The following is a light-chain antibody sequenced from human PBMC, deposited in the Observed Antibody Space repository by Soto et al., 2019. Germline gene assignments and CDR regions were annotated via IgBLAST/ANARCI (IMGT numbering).Light chain of an antibody. Sequence: ENVFTQSPATLSLYQGERATLSCRASQSVWTYLAWYQQKRGQAPRLLMYDASNRASGVPARFSGSGSGTDFTLTISSLEPEDFAVYYCQQRNNWPRSTFGQGTRLEIK. CDR1: QSVWTY. CDR3: QQRNNWPRST. V-gene: IGKV3-11*01. J-gene: IGKJ5*01. CDR2: DAS.